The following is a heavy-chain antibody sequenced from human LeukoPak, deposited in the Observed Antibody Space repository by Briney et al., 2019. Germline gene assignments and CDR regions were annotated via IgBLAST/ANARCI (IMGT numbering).Heavy chain of an antibody. D-gene: IGHD5-24*01. CDR1: GFTVSSNY. CDR2: ICSGGST. J-gene: IGHJ4*02. Sequence: GGSLRLSCTVSGFTVSSNYMSWVRQAPGKGLEWVSVICSGGSTYYADSVKGRFTISRDNSKNTLYLQMNSLRAEDTAVYYCARDRDGYNSDYWGQGTLVTVSS. CDR3: ARDRDGYNSDY. V-gene: IGHV3-53*01.